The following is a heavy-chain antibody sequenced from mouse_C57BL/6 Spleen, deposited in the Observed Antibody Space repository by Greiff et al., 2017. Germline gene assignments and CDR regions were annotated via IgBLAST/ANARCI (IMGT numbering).Heavy chain of an antibody. CDR2: ISSGGSYT. CDR1: GFTFSSYG. CDR3: ARPYEYLYAMDY. V-gene: IGHV5-6*02. Sequence: DVKLVESGGDLVKPGGSLKLSCAASGFTFSSYGMSWVRQTPDKRLEWVATISSGGSYTYYPDSVKGRFTISRDNAKNTLYLQMSSLKCEDTAMYYCARPYEYLYAMDYWGQGTSVTVSS. J-gene: IGHJ4*01. D-gene: IGHD5-1*01.